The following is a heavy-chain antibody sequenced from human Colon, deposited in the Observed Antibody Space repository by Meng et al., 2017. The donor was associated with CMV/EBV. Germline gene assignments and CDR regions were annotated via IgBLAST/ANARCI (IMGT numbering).Heavy chain of an antibody. D-gene: IGHD1-26*01. CDR1: GFTCSNYW. J-gene: IGHJ4*02. Sequence: LSCAVSGFTCSNYWMHWVRQAPGKGLVGVSRVRGDESMITYADSVKGRFSISRDNAKNHLYLQMNSLRAEDTAVYYCTREGYSGSLDYWGQGTLVTVSS. CDR3: TREGYSGSLDY. CDR2: VRGDESMI. V-gene: IGHV3-74*01.